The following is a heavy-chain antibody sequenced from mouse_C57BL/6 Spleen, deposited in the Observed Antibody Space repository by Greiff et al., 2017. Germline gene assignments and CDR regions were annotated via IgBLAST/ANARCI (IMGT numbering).Heavy chain of an antibody. V-gene: IGHV1-80*01. Sequence: QVQLKQSGAELVKPGASVKISCKASGYAFSSYWMNWVKQRPGKGLEWIGQLYPGDGDTNYNGKFKGKATLTADKSSSTAYMQLSSLTSEDSAVYFCARSDPYGNYFDYWGQGTTLTVSS. D-gene: IGHD2-1*01. J-gene: IGHJ2*01. CDR3: ARSDPYGNYFDY. CDR2: LYPGDGDT. CDR1: GYAFSSYW.